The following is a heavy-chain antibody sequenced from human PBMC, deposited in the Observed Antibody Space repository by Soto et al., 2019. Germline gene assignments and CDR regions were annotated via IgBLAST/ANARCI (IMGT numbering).Heavy chain of an antibody. CDR3: ARATYDSSTYYLDY. Sequence: QVQLQESGPGLVKPSQTLSLTCTVSGASISGGDYYWTWIRQPPGKGLEWIGSIYYTGNTYSNPSLDSRLSISVDPFNDQFALRLTSVTAPDTAIYYCARATYDSSTYYLDYWGQRTLVTVSS. V-gene: IGHV4-30-4*01. J-gene: IGHJ4*02. CDR1: GASISGGDYY. CDR2: IYYTGNT. D-gene: IGHD3-22*01.